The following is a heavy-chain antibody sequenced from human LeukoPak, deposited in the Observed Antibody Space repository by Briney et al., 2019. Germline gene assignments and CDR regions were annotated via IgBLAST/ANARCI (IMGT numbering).Heavy chain of an antibody. CDR3: ARALYDFWSGFLDDAFDS. D-gene: IGHD3-3*01. CDR2: INHSGST. J-gene: IGHJ3*02. Sequence: KSSETLSLTCAVYGGSFSGYYWSWIRQPPGKGLEWIGEINHSGSTNYNPSLKSRVTISVATSKNQFSLKRSSVTAANTAVYYCARALYDFWSGFLDDAFDSWGQGTMVTVSS. V-gene: IGHV4-34*01. CDR1: GGSFSGYY.